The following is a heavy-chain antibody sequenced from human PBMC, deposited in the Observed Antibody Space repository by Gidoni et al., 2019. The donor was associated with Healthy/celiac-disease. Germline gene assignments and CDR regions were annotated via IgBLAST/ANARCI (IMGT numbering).Heavy chain of an antibody. CDR2: ISSSSSYT. CDR3: ARLGGCSSTSCYYYGMDV. CDR1: GFTFSDYY. V-gene: IGHV3-11*06. D-gene: IGHD2-2*01. J-gene: IGHJ6*02. Sequence: QVQLVESGGGLVKPGGSLRLSCAASGFTFSDYYLSWIRQAPGKGLEWVSYISSSSSYTNYADSVKGRFTISRDNAKNSLYLQMNSLRAEDTAVYYCARLGGCSSTSCYYYGMDVWGQGTTVTVSS.